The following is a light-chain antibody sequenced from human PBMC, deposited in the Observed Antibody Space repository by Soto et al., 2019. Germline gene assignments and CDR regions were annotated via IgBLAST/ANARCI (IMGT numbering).Light chain of an antibody. CDR2: GAS. J-gene: IGKJ1*01. CDR3: QQYGSSPLWT. Sequence: EIVLTQSPGTLSVSPRERATLSCRASQSVSSSYLAWYQQKPGQAPRLLIYGASSRATGIPDRFSGSGSGTDFSLTISRLETEDFALYYCQQYGSSPLWTFGQGTKVDIK. CDR1: QSVSSSY. V-gene: IGKV3-20*01.